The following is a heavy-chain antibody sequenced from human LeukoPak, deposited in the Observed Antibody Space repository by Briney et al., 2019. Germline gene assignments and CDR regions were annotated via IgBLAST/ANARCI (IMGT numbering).Heavy chain of an antibody. CDR3: ARDRLDGGETFDS. Sequence: PGGSLRLSCAASGFSFRSYSMDWVRQAPGKGLEWVSSITGSSSYISYADSVKGRFTISRDNAENSLFLQMNSLRPEDTAVYFCARDRLDGGETFDSWGQGTLVTVSS. CDR1: GFSFRSYS. V-gene: IGHV3-21*01. D-gene: IGHD3-16*01. J-gene: IGHJ4*02. CDR2: ITGSSSYI.